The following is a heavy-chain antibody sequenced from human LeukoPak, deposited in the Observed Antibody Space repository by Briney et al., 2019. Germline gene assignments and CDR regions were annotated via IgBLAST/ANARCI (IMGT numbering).Heavy chain of an antibody. D-gene: IGHD3-22*01. CDR1: GFTFSSYG. CDR2: IWYDGSNK. J-gene: IGHJ4*02. V-gene: IGHV3-33*01. CDR3: ARTSSGYLDY. Sequence: GRSLRLSCAASGFTFSSYGMHWVRQAPGKGLEWVAVIWYDGSNKYYVDSVKGRFTIPRDNSRNTLYLQMNSLRAEDTAVYYCARTSSGYLDYWGQGTLVTVSS.